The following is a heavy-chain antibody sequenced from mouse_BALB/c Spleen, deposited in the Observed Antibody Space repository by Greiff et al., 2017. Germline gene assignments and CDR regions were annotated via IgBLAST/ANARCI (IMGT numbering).Heavy chain of an antibody. V-gene: IGHV5-6*01. CDR1: GFTFSSYG. D-gene: IGHD2-4*01. Sequence: EVKLVESGGDLVKPGGSLKLSCAASGFTFSSYGMSWVRQTPDKRLEWVATISSGGSYTYYPDSVKGRFTISRDNAKNTLYLQMSSLKSEDTAMYYCARLYYDYDVVYAMDYWGQGTSVTVSS. J-gene: IGHJ4*01. CDR3: ARLYYDYDVVYAMDY. CDR2: ISSGGSYT.